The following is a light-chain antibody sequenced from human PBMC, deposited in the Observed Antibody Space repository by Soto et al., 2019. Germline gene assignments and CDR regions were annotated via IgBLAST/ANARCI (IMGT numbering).Light chain of an antibody. CDR2: MND. V-gene: IGLV1-47*01. J-gene: IGLJ3*02. Sequence: QSVLTQPPSASGAPGQRVTISCSGSSSNIGINFVYWYQQFPGTAPKLLMSMNDQRPSGVPDRFSGSKSGTSASLAISGLRSEDEADYIWATWNDSMISPVFGGGTKVTVL. CDR3: ATWNDSMISPV. CDR1: SSNIGINF.